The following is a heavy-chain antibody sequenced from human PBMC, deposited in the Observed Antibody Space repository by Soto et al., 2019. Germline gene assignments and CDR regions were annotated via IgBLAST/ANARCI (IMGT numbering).Heavy chain of an antibody. CDR1: GYTFTSYG. CDR3: ARESNSGYDLATRWFDP. D-gene: IGHD5-12*01. J-gene: IGHJ5*02. CDR2: ISAYNGNT. Sequence: ASVKVSCKASGYTFTSYGISWVRQAPGQGLEWMGWISAYNGNTNYAQKLQGRVTMTTDTSTSTAYMELRSLRSDDTAVYYCARESNSGYDLATRWFDPWGQGTLVTVSS. V-gene: IGHV1-18*01.